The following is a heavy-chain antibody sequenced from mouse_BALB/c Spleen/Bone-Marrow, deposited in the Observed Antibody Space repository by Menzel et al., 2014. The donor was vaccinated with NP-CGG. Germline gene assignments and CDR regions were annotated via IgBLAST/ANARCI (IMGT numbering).Heavy chain of an antibody. CDR2: IWAGGSA. Sequence: VKLVESGPGPVAPSQSLSITCTVSGFSLTSYGVHWIRQPPGKGLEWLGVIWAGGSANYKSALMSRLSISKDNSKSQVFLKMNSLQTDDTAMYYCARGGYGYDGTFAYWGQGTLVTVSA. V-gene: IGHV2-9*02. CDR1: GFSLTSYG. J-gene: IGHJ3*01. D-gene: IGHD2-2*01. CDR3: ARGGYGYDGTFAY.